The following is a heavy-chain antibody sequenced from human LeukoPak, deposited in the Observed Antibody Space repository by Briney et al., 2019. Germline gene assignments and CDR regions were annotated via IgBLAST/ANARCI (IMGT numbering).Heavy chain of an antibody. V-gene: IGHV1-46*01. Sequence: EASVKVSCKASGYSFTSHYIHWVRQAPGQGLEWMGMINPSGGSTGYAQKFQGRVTMTRDTSISTVYMELSRLRSDDTAVYYCARDLTWSDSSGYSDRFDYWGQGTLVTVSS. J-gene: IGHJ4*02. CDR3: ARDLTWSDSSGYSDRFDY. CDR1: GYSFTSHY. D-gene: IGHD3-22*01. CDR2: INPSGGST.